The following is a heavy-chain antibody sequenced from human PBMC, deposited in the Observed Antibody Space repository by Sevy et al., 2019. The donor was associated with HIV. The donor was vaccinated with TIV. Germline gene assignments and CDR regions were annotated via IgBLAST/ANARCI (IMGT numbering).Heavy chain of an antibody. CDR1: GYTLSELS. V-gene: IGHV1-24*01. CDR2: VDPEDGEI. J-gene: IGHJ4*02. Sequence: ASVKVSCKVSGYTLSELSMHWVRQAPGKGLEWMGSVDPEDGEILYAQKLQGRITMTEDTSTDTDAMELSSLRLEDTAVYYCATTKDYYDSSGSPFDYWGQGTLVTVSS. CDR3: ATTKDYYDSSGSPFDY. D-gene: IGHD3-22*01.